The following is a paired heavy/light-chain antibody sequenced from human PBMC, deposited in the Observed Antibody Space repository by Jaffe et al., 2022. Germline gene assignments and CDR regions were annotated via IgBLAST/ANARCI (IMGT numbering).Light chain of an antibody. J-gene: IGKJ2*01. V-gene: IGKV3-20*01. CDR3: QQYVSSPGYT. CDR1: QSVSSSY. CDR2: AAS. Sequence: EIVLAQSPGTLSLSPGETATLSCRASQSVSSSYLAWYQQKPGQAPRLLIYAASIRATGIPDRFSGRGSGTDFTLTISRLKPEDFAVYYCQQYVSSPGYTFGQGTKLEIK.
Heavy chain of an antibody. CDR1: GYTFTAYY. D-gene: IGHD1-1*01. CDR3: ARGPSSYNWNDVSY. CDR2: VNPTRDTT. Sequence: QVQLVQSGAEVKKPGASVKVSCKASGYTFTAYYIHWVRQAPGQGLEWMGIVNPTRDTTNHAQKFQGRVTMTTDTSTSTVYMELSSLSSEDTAVYYCARGPSSYNWNDVSYWGQGTLVTVSS. J-gene: IGHJ4*02. V-gene: IGHV1-46*01.